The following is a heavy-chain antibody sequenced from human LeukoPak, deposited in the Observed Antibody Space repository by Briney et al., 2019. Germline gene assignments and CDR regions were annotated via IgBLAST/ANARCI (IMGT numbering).Heavy chain of an antibody. CDR3: ARNLGGRRYYFTD. J-gene: IGHJ4*02. V-gene: IGHV3-33*01. CDR1: GFIFSNSG. Sequence: GGSLRLSCAASGFIFSNSGMHWVRQAPGKGLEWVAVIYTDGTTKYYADSVKGRFTISRDNSQSTLYLQMNSLRAEDTAEYYCARNLGGRRYYFTDWGQGTLVTVSS. CDR2: IYTDGTTK. D-gene: IGHD3-16*01.